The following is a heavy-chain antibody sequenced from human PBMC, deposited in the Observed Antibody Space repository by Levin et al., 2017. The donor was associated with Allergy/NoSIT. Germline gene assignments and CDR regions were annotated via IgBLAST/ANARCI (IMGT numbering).Heavy chain of an antibody. Sequence: RASVKVSCKAYGGTFGTHAISWVRQAPGQGLEWMGGIIPVFGATNYALRLQGRVTITADKSTNTVYMELRSLRSDDTAMYYCARGWERAVATSKSFYYYNMEVWGQGTTVTVSS. CDR3: ARGWERAVATSKSFYYYNMEV. CDR2: IIPVFGAT. V-gene: IGHV1-69*06. D-gene: IGHD1-26*01. J-gene: IGHJ6*01. CDR1: GGTFGTHA.